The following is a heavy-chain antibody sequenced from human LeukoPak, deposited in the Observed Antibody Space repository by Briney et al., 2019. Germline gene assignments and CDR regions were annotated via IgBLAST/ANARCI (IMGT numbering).Heavy chain of an antibody. J-gene: IGHJ3*02. CDR2: IYFTGTI. CDR3: ARGPSRNTFGEDGLDI. Sequence: SETLSLTCTVSGFSISGGGYWWSWIRQYPGKGLEWIGYIYFTGTIHYSPSLKSRLSISVDTSENQFSLRLSAVTAADTAVYYCARGPSRNTFGEDGLDIWGLGTLVTVSS. V-gene: IGHV4-31*03. CDR1: GFSISGGGYW. D-gene: IGHD2-21*01.